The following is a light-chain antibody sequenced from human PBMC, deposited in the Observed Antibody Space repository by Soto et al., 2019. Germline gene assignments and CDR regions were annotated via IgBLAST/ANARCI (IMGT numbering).Light chain of an antibody. Sequence: DIVLTQSPDSLAVSLGERATINCKSCQNLLSNSNNTHYLAWYQQKPGQPPKLLIYWASSRESGVPERFSGSGSATDFTLTISNLQAEDVAVYYGQQYYSPPRYTSGQGTKLEIK. CDR3: QQYYSPPRYT. J-gene: IGKJ2*01. CDR2: WAS. V-gene: IGKV4-1*01. CDR1: QNLLSNSNNTHY.